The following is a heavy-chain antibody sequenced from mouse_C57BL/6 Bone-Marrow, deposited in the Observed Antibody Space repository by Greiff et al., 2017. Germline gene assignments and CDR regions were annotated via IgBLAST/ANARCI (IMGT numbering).Heavy chain of an antibody. CDR1: GYTFTDYN. V-gene: IGHV1-18*01. D-gene: IGHD3-2*02. Sequence: VQLQQSGPELVKPGASVKIPCKASGYTFTDYNMDWVKQSHGKSLEWIGDINPNNGGTIYNQKFKGKATLTVDKSSSTAYMELRSLTSEDTAVYYCARTGDSSGYFAYWGQGTLVTVSA. CDR2: INPNNGGT. CDR3: ARTGDSSGYFAY. J-gene: IGHJ3*01.